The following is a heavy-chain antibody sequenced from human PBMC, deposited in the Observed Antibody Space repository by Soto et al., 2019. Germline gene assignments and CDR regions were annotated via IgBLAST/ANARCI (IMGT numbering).Heavy chain of an antibody. V-gene: IGHV5-51*01. CDR2: IYPGDSDT. D-gene: IGHD2-2*01. CDR1: GYSFTSYW. J-gene: IGHJ6*03. Sequence: GESLKISCKGSGYSFTSYWIGWVRQMPGKGLEWMGIIYPGDSDTRYSPSFQGQVTISADKSISTAYLQWSSLKASDTAMYYCASHTSPVVPAARVNYYYYMDVWGKGTTVTVSS. CDR3: ASHTSPVVPAARVNYYYYMDV.